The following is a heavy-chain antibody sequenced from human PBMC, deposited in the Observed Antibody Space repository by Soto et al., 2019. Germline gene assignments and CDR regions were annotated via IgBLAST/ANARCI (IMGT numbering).Heavy chain of an antibody. CDR2: IFPSDSDT. J-gene: IGHJ5*02. D-gene: IGHD3-22*01. V-gene: IGHV5-51*01. CDR3: ARKDKSGYFNWFDP. Sequence: GESLKISCRTSGYRFTSYWIAWVRQMPGKGLEWMGIIFPSDSDTRYSPSFQGQVTISADRSASTVFLQWASLKASDTAVYFCARKDKSGYFNWFDPWGQGTLVTVSS. CDR1: GYRFTSYW.